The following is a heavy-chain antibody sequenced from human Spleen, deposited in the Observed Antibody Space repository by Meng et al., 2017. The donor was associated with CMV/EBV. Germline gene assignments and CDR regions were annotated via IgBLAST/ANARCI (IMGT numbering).Heavy chain of an antibody. Sequence: GGSLRLSCKGSGYSFTSYWIGWVRQMPGKGLEWMGIIYPGDSDTRYSPSFQGQVTISADKSISTAYLQWSSLKASDTAMYYCARLGGRGNEPYYYGMDVWGQGTTVTVSS. D-gene: IGHD3-16*01. CDR3: ARLGGRGNEPYYYGMDV. CDR2: IYPGDSDT. J-gene: IGHJ6*02. CDR1: GYSFTSYW. V-gene: IGHV5-51*01.